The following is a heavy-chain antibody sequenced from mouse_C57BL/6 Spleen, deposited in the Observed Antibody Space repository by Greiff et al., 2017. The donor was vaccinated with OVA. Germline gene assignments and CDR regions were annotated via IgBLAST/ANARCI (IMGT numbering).Heavy chain of an antibody. CDR2: IHPNSGRT. Sequence: QVQLQQSGAELVKPGASVKLSCKASGYTFTSYWMHWVKQRPGQGLEWIGMIHPNSGRTKYNEKFKSKATLTVDKSSSTAYMQLSSLTSEDSAVYYCANYYGSSYDWYFDVWGTGTTVTVSS. J-gene: IGHJ1*03. D-gene: IGHD1-1*01. CDR3: ANYYGSSYDWYFDV. CDR1: GYTFTSYW. V-gene: IGHV1-64*01.